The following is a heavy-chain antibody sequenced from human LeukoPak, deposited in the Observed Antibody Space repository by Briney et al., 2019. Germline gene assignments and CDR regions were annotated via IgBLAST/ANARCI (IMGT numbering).Heavy chain of an antibody. Sequence: PSETLSLTCTVSGGSISSYYWSWIRQPPGKGLEWIGYIYYSGSTNYNPSLKSRVTISVDTSKNQFSLKLSSVTAADTAVYYCARGEGVGQLLIDYWGQGTLVTVSS. CDR1: GGSISSYY. V-gene: IGHV4-59*08. CDR2: IYYSGST. CDR3: ARGEGVGQLLIDY. J-gene: IGHJ4*02. D-gene: IGHD2-2*01.